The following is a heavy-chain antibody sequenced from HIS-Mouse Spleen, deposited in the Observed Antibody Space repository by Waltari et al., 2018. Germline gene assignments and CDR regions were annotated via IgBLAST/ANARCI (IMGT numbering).Heavy chain of an antibody. J-gene: IGHJ3*02. CDR2: IYYRGST. D-gene: IGHD6-6*01. V-gene: IGHV4-39*01. CDR1: GGSISSSSYY. CDR3: ARRTSKPAARDAFDI. Sequence: QLQLQESAPGLVNPSETLSVTCTVSGGSISSSSYYCGSLRTPPGKGLEWIGSIYYRGSTYYNPSLKSRVTISVDTSKNQFSLKLSSGTAADTAVYYCARRTSKPAARDAFDIWGQGTMVTVSS.